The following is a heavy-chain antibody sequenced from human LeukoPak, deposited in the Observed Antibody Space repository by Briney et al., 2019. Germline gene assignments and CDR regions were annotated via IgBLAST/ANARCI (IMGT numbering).Heavy chain of an antibody. V-gene: IGHV3-30-3*01. J-gene: IGHJ4*02. CDR3: ARDRPYFDY. D-gene: IGHD6-6*01. CDR1: GFTFSSYA. CDR2: ISYDGSNK. Sequence: GGSLRLSCAACGFTFSSYAMHWVRQAPGKGLEWVAVISYDGSNKYYADSVKGRFTISRDNSKNTLYLQMNSLRAEDTAVYYCARDRPYFDYWGQGTLVTVSS.